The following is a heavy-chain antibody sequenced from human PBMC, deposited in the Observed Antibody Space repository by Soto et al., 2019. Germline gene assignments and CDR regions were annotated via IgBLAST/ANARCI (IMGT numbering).Heavy chain of an antibody. CDR2: ISGSGGST. J-gene: IGHJ4*02. Sequence: GGSLRLACAASGSTFSSYAMSWVRQAPGKGLEWVSAISGSGGSTYYADSVKGRFTISRDNSKNTLYLQMNSLRAEDTAVYCCAKRYDFWSGAFDYWGQGTLVTVSS. CDR3: AKRYDFWSGAFDY. D-gene: IGHD3-3*01. CDR1: GSTFSSYA. V-gene: IGHV3-23*01.